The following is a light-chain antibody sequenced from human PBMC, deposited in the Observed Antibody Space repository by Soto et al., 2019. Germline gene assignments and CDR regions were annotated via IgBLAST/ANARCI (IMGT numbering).Light chain of an antibody. CDR2: GSS. CDR3: HQYGNYGIT. Sequence: EIVLTQSPGTLSLSPGERATLSCRASQSISTSYLAWYQQKPGQAPRLLIYGSSSRATGIPDRFSGSGSGTDFTLTISSLEPEDFAVYYCHQYGNYGITFGQGTRLEIK. CDR1: QSISTSY. J-gene: IGKJ5*01. V-gene: IGKV3-20*01.